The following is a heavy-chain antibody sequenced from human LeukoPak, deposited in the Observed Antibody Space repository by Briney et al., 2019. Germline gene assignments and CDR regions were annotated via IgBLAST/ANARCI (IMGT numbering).Heavy chain of an antibody. V-gene: IGHV3-74*01. J-gene: IGHJ5*01. CDR2: INTDGTVT. CDR3: ATKQWLPSRPDS. CDR1: GFTFSKYW. D-gene: IGHD6-19*01. Sequence: GGSLRLSCAASGFTFSKYWMLWDRQAPGKGLESVSRINTDGTVTTYADSVKGRFTVSRDNADNTMFLQMNSVRDEDTAVYYCATKQWLPSRPDSWGQWTPVTVSS.